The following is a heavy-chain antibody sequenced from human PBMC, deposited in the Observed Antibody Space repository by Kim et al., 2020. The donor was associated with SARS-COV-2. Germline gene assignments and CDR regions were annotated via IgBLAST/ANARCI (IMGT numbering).Heavy chain of an antibody. V-gene: IGHV3-9*01. CDR1: GFTFDDYA. J-gene: IGHJ6*02. Sequence: GGSLRLSCAASGFTFDDYAMHWVRQAPGKGLEWVSGISWNSGSIGYADSVKGRFTISRDNAKNSLYLQMNSLRAEDTALYYCASLGGIYGSGSPLLSYYYGMDVWGQGTTVTVSS. CDR3: ASLGGIYGSGSPLLSYYYGMDV. D-gene: IGHD3-10*01. CDR2: ISWNSGSI.